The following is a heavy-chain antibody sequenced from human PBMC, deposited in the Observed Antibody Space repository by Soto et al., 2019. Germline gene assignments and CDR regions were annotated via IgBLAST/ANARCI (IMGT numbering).Heavy chain of an antibody. Sequence: QEELVQSGAEVKKPGSSVNVSCRTSEGTFVSYSITWLRQAPGQRLEWMGEIIPLMRTGNYAKKFQDRVTSTGDRSTSTVYMALSSLRSDDTAVYYCARDPVDLFGYLDVWGQGTPVTVSS. V-gene: IGHV1-69*06. CDR2: IIPLMRTG. CDR3: ARDPVDLFGYLDV. D-gene: IGHD2-21*01. CDR1: EGTFVSYS. J-gene: IGHJ6*02.